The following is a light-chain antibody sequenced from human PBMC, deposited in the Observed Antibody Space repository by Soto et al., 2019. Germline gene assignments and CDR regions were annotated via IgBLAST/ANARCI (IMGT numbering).Light chain of an antibody. Sequence: EIVMTQSPATLSVSPGERATLSCRASQSVSSNLAWFQQTPGQAPRLLIYGASTRATGIPARFSGSGSGTEFTLTINSLQSEDFAVYFCQEFNTWPRTFGQGTKVDIK. CDR2: GAS. J-gene: IGKJ1*01. CDR3: QEFNTWPRT. V-gene: IGKV3-15*01. CDR1: QSVSSN.